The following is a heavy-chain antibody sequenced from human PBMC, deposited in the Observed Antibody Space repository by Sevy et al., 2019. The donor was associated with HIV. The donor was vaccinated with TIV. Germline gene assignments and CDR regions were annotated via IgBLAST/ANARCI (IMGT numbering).Heavy chain of an antibody. CDR1: AGTFSSYA. J-gene: IGHJ6*03. V-gene: IGHV1-69*06. Sequence: ASVKVSCKASAGTFSSYAISWVRQAPGQGLEWMGGIIPIFGTANYAQKFQGRVTITADKSTSTAYMELSSLRSEDTAVYYCARDLGYCSSTSCYSYYYYYMDVWGKGTTVTVSS. D-gene: IGHD2-2*02. CDR2: IIPIFGTA. CDR3: ARDLGYCSSTSCYSYYYYYMDV.